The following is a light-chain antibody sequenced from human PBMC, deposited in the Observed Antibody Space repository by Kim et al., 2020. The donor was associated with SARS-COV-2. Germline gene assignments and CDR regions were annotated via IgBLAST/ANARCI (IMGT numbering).Light chain of an antibody. J-gene: IGKJ1*01. Sequence: PGERATLSCRASQSVSSYLAWYQQKPGQAPRLLIYDASNRATGIPARFSGSGSGTDFTLTISSLEPEDFAVYYCQQRSNWPQWTFGQGTKVDIK. CDR1: QSVSSY. CDR3: QQRSNWPQWT. V-gene: IGKV3-11*01. CDR2: DAS.